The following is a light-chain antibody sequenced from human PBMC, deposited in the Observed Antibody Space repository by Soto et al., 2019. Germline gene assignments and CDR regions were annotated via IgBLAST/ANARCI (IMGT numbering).Light chain of an antibody. CDR3: QQYNSYSTWT. CDR2: DAS. J-gene: IGKJ1*01. CDR1: QSISDR. Sequence: DIPMTQSPSTLFASVGDRVTITCRASQSISDRLAWYQQKPGKAPKVLIYDASSLESGVPSRFSGSGSGTEFTLTISSLQPDDFATYYCQQYNSYSTWTFGQGTKVDIK. V-gene: IGKV1-5*01.